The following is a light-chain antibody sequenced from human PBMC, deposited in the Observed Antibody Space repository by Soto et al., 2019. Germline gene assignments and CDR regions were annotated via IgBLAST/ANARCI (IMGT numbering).Light chain of an antibody. CDR2: DAS. CDR1: QDIRNY. J-gene: IGKJ4*01. CDR3: QQYRNLVALT. Sequence: DIERTQSPSSLSATVGDRVTITCRSSQDIRNYLNWYQQKPGKAPKLLIYDASNLETGVPSRFSGSGSGTDFTFTISSLQPEDIATYYGQQYRNLVALTFGGGTKVDIK. V-gene: IGKV1-33*01.